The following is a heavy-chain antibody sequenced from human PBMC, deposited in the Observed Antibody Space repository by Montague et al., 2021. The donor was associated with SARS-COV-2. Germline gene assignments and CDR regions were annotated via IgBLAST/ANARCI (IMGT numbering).Heavy chain of an antibody. CDR3: AKDRQLVGDDAFDI. D-gene: IGHD6-13*01. V-gene: IGHV3-23*01. J-gene: IGHJ3*02. CDR1: GFPFSSYA. Sequence: SRRLSCAASGFPFSSYAMSWVRQAPGKGLEWVSTISISDGNTYYADSVKGRFTISRDKSKNTLYLQMNSLRAKDTAVYYCAKDRQLVGDDAFDIWGQGTMVTVSS. CDR2: ISISDGNT.